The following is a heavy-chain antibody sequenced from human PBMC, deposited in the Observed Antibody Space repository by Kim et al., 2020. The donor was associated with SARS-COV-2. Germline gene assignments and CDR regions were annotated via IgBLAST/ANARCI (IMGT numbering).Heavy chain of an antibody. V-gene: IGHV4-28*01. Sequence: SETLSLTCAVSGYSISSSNWWGWIRQPPGKGLEWIGYIYYSGNTYYNPSLESRLTMSVDTSKNQFSLKLSSVTAVDTAVYYCARTLDFYGSGSYLDIWGQGTMVTVSS. CDR1: GYSISSSNW. CDR3: ARTLDFYGSGSYLDI. CDR2: IYYSGNT. J-gene: IGHJ3*02. D-gene: IGHD3-10*01.